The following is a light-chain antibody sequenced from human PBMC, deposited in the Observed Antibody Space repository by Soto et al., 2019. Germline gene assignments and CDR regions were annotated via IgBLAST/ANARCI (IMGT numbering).Light chain of an antibody. Sequence: VLTQSPGSPSLSPGERATLSCRASQSISSTYLAWYQQKPGQAPRLLIYGASSRATGIPDRFSGSGSGTDFTLTISRLEPEDCAVYYCQQHGSSPWTFGQGTKVDIK. CDR3: QQHGSSPWT. CDR1: QSISSTY. J-gene: IGKJ1*01. V-gene: IGKV3-20*01. CDR2: GAS.